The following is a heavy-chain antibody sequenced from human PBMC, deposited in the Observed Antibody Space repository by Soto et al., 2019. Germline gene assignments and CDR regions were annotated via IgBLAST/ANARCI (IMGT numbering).Heavy chain of an antibody. V-gene: IGHV1-24*01. Sequence: ASVKVSCKVSGYTLTELSMHWVRQAPGKGLEWMGGFDPEDGETIYAQKFQGRVTMTEDTSTDTAYMELSSLRSEDTAVYYCATATRWLGPFDYWGQGTLVTVSS. CDR3: ATATRWLGPFDY. CDR1: GYTLTELS. D-gene: IGHD4-17*01. J-gene: IGHJ4*02. CDR2: FDPEDGET.